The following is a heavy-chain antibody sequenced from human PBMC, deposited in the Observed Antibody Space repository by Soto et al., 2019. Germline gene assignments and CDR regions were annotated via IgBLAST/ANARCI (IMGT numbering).Heavy chain of an antibody. Sequence: GGSLRLSCSASGITFNTYWMSWFRQAPGKGLEWVANIKQDGSEKYYVDSVRGRFTISNDNAKNSVYLQMNSLRAEDTAVYYCVTGIAAGSFDYWGQGTLVTVSS. V-gene: IGHV3-7*03. CDR1: GITFNTYW. CDR2: IKQDGSEK. CDR3: VTGIAAGSFDY. D-gene: IGHD6-13*01. J-gene: IGHJ4*02.